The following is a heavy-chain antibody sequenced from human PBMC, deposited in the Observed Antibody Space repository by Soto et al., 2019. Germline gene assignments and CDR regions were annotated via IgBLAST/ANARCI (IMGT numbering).Heavy chain of an antibody. CDR3: AREVEGSYSPADF. V-gene: IGHV1-18*01. D-gene: IGHD3-10*01. CDR2: VSSYNGNT. Sequence: VRQAPGQGLEWVGWVSSYNGNTNYAYNLKDRVIMTTDASTRTAYMELRGLRSDDTAVYYCAREVEGSYSPADFWGQGTPVTVYS. J-gene: IGHJ4*02.